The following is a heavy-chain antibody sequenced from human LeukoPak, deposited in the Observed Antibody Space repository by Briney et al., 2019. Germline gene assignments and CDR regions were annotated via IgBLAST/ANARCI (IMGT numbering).Heavy chain of an antibody. CDR2: ISPGGGPT. J-gene: IGHJ4*02. Sequence: GESLRLSCAASGFTFGTYSMTWVRQAPGKGLEWVSGISPGGGPTYYADSVKGRFTISRDDSKNTLYLQMKNLRAEDTAVYYCAKDGAWLRFDDWGQGILVTVSS. CDR3: AKDGAWLRFDD. D-gene: IGHD5-12*01. CDR1: GFTFGTYS. V-gene: IGHV3-23*01.